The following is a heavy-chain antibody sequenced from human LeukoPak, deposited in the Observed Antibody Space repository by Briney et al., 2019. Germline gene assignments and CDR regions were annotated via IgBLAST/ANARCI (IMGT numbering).Heavy chain of an antibody. Sequence: SVKVFCKASGGTFSSYAISWVRQAPGQGLEWMGGIIPIFGTANYAQKFQGRVTITADKSTSTAYMELSSLRSEDTAVYYCARVPAATPNNWFDPWGQGTLVTVSS. CDR1: GGTFSSYA. CDR2: IIPIFGTA. V-gene: IGHV1-69*06. J-gene: IGHJ5*02. D-gene: IGHD2-2*01. CDR3: ARVPAATPNNWFDP.